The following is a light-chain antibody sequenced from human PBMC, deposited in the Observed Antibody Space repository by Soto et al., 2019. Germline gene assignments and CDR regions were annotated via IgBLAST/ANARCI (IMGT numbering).Light chain of an antibody. Sequence: QSALTQPASVSGSPGQSITISCTGTSSDVGGYNYVSWYQQHPGKAPKLMIYAVSNRPSGVSTRFSGSKSGNTASLTISGLQAEDEGDYHCSSYTTSSTLLYVFGTGTKVTVL. CDR2: AVS. V-gene: IGLV2-14*01. CDR1: SSDVGGYNY. J-gene: IGLJ1*01. CDR3: SSYTTSSTLLYV.